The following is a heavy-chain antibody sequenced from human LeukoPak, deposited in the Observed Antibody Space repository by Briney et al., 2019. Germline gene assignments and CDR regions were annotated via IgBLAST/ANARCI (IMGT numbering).Heavy chain of an antibody. V-gene: IGHV4-39*01. CDR1: GGSISSSSYY. D-gene: IGHD4-17*01. CDR3: ARQNRDYGDY. CDR2: IYYSGST. Sequence: PSETLSLTCTVSGGSISSSSYYWGWIRQPPGKGLEWIGSIYYSGSTYYNPSLKSRVTISVDTSKNQFSLKLSSATAADTAVYYCARQNRDYGDYWGQGTLVTVSS. J-gene: IGHJ4*02.